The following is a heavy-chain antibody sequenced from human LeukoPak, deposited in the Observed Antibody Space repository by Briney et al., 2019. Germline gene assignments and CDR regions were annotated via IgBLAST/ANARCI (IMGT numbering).Heavy chain of an antibody. CDR3: ARKGLLSRNYYYYMDV. V-gene: IGHV1-8*01. Sequence: ASVKVSCKASGYTFTSYDINWVRQATGQRLEWMGWMNPNSGNTGYAQKFQGRVTMTRNTSISTAYMELSSLRSEDTAVYYCARKGLLSRNYYYYMDVWGKGTTVTVSS. CDR2: MNPNSGNT. D-gene: IGHD1-14*01. J-gene: IGHJ6*03. CDR1: GYTFTSYD.